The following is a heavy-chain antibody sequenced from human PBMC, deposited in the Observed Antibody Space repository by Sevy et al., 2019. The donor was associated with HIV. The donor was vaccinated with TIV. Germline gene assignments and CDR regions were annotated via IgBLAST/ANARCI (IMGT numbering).Heavy chain of an antibody. V-gene: IGHV3-49*03. CDR1: GFTFGDYA. CDR2: IRRNSHEPYGGTT. Sequence: GGSLRLSCTSSGFTFGDYAMSWFRQAPGKGLEWVAFIRRNSHEPYGGTTEYAASVKGIFTISRDDSKSIAYLQMNSLKPEDTAVYYCTRPLATADTPEYFFDYWGQGILVTVSS. J-gene: IGHJ4*02. CDR3: TRPLATADTPEYFFDY. D-gene: IGHD5-12*01.